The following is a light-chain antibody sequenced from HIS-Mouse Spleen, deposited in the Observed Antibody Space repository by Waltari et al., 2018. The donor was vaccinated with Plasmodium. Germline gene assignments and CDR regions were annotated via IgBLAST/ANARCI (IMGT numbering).Light chain of an antibody. Sequence: SYELTQPPSVSVSTGHPASITFSGDTLGDKFSCWYQQKPGQSPVLVIYQDSKRPSGIPERFSGSNSGNTATLTISGTQAMDEADYYCQAWDSSTAVFGGGTKLTVL. CDR2: QDS. J-gene: IGLJ3*02. V-gene: IGLV3-1*01. CDR1: TLGDKF. CDR3: QAWDSSTAV.